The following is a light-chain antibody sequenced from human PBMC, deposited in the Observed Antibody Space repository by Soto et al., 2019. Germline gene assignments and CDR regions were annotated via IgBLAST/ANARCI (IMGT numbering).Light chain of an antibody. Sequence: QSALTQPASVSASPGQSITISCTGTHSDVGGYDRVSWSQQHPGKPPKLMIYEVSNRPSGVSNRFSGSKSGNTASLTISGLQAEDESDYYCSSFTTTTLVVFGGGTKLTVL. J-gene: IGLJ2*01. CDR1: HSDVGGYDR. CDR3: SSFTTTTLVV. CDR2: EVS. V-gene: IGLV2-14*01.